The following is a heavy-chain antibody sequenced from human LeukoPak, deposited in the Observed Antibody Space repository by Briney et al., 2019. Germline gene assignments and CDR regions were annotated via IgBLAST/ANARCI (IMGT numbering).Heavy chain of an antibody. V-gene: IGHV4-39*01. CDR3: ARGYYDSSGYFYFDY. J-gene: IGHJ4*02. CDR1: GGSISSSSYY. Sequence: SETLSLTCTVSGGSISSSSYYWGWIRQPPGKGLEWIGSIYYSGSTYYNPSLKSRVTISVDTSKNQFSLKLSSVTAADTAVYYCARGYYDSSGYFYFDYWGQGTLVTVSS. D-gene: IGHD3-22*01. CDR2: IYYSGST.